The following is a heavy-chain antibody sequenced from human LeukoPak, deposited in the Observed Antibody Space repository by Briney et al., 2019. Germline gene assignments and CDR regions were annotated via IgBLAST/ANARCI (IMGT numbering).Heavy chain of an antibody. CDR3: ARDFRVYGENFDY. D-gene: IGHD4-17*01. Sequence: GGSLRLSCAASGFIFSSYGMHWVRQAPGKGLEWVAVISYDGSNKYYADSVKGRFTISRDNSKNTLYLQMNSLRAEDTAVYYCARDFRVYGENFDYWGQGTLVTVSS. V-gene: IGHV3-30*19. J-gene: IGHJ4*02. CDR1: GFIFSSYG. CDR2: ISYDGSNK.